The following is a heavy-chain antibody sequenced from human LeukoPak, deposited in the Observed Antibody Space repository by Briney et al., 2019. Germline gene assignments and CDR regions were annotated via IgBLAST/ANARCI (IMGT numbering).Heavy chain of an antibody. CDR1: GFTVSSNY. CDR3: AKRYGGNSGAFDI. D-gene: IGHD4-23*01. CDR2: IYGGGNI. Sequence: GGSPRLSCAASGFTVSSNYMNWVRQAPGKGLEWVSVIYGGGNIYYADSVKGRFTISRDNSKNTLYLQMNSLRAEDTAVYYCAKRYGGNSGAFDIWGQGTMVTVSS. J-gene: IGHJ3*02. V-gene: IGHV3-53*01.